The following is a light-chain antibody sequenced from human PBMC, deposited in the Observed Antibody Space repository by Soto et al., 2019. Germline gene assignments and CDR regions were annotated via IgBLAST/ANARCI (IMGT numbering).Light chain of an antibody. V-gene: IGLV1-47*02. CDR1: SSNIGSNY. CDR2: TNN. CDR3: AAWEDSLSWYV. J-gene: IGLJ1*01. Sequence: QSVLTQPPSASGTPGQRVTISCSGSSSNIGSNYIYWYQQLPGTAPKLLIYTNNQRPSGVPDRFSGSKSGTSASLAISGLRSEDEADYYCAAWEDSLSWYVFRTWTKVTVL.